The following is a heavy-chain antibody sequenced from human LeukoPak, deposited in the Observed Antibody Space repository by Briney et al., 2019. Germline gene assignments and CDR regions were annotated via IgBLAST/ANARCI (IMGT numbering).Heavy chain of an antibody. Sequence: GGSLRLSCAASGFTFSSYSMNWVRQAPGKGLECVSYISSSSNYINYADSVKGRFTISRDNAKNSLYLQMNSLRAEDTAVYYCARDESLVRGAAFDYWGQGTLVTVSS. V-gene: IGHV3-21*01. J-gene: IGHJ4*02. CDR3: ARDESLVRGAAFDY. CDR2: ISSSSNYI. CDR1: GFTFSSYS. D-gene: IGHD3-10*01.